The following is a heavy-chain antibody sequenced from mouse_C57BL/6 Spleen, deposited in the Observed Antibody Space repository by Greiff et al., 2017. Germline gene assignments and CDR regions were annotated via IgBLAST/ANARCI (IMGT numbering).Heavy chain of an antibody. J-gene: IGHJ4*01. D-gene: IGHD1-1*01. CDR1: GYSFTDYN. CDR3: APGSSSDYAMDY. V-gene: IGHV1-39*01. Sequence: EVKLMEPGPELVKPGASVKISCKASGYSFTDYNMNWVKQSNGKSLEWIGVINPNYGTTSYNQKFKGKATLTVDQSSSTAYMQLNSLTSKDSAVYYGAPGSSSDYAMDYWGQGTSVTVSS. CDR2: INPNYGTT.